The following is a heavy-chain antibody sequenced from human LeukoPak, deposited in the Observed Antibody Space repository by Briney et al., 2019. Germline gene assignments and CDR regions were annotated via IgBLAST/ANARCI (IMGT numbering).Heavy chain of an antibody. D-gene: IGHD6-19*01. V-gene: IGHV3-11*04. CDR3: ARGYASAWCDY. CDR1: GFTVSSNY. J-gene: IGHJ4*02. CDR2: ISSRGDTI. Sequence: GGSLRLSCAASGFTVSSNYMSWVRQAPGKGLEWVSYISSRGDTIYYADSVRGRFTLYRDNAKNSLYLQMNSLRAEDTAVYYCARGYASAWCDYWGQGALVTVSS.